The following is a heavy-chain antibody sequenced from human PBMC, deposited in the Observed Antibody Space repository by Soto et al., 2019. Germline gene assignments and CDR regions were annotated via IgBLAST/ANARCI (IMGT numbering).Heavy chain of an antibody. J-gene: IGHJ6*02. CDR2: IFYTGTT. V-gene: IGHV4-31*03. CDR1: GGSISSGGFY. Sequence: PSDTLSLTCNVSGGSISSGGFYWSWVRQHPGKGLEWIGYIFYTGTTYYSPSLKSRVTISVDTSEKQFYLKLNSVTAADTAVYYCARDAYSSSGYYYHGMDVWGQGTTVTVSS. D-gene: IGHD6-6*01. CDR3: ARDAYSSSGYYYHGMDV.